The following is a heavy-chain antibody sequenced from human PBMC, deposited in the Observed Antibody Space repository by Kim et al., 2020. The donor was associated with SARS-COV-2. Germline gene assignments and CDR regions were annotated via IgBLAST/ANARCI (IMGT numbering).Heavy chain of an antibody. CDR3: AKDQGLYSYGLGDAFDI. J-gene: IGHJ3*02. V-gene: IGHV3-23*01. CDR2: ISGSGGST. Sequence: GGSLRLSCAASGFTFSSYAMSWVRQAPGKGLEWVSAISGSGGSTYYADSVKGRFTISRDNSKNTLYLQMNSLRAEDTAVYYCAKDQGLYSYGLGDAFDIWGQGTMVTVSS. D-gene: IGHD5-18*01. CDR1: GFTFSSYA.